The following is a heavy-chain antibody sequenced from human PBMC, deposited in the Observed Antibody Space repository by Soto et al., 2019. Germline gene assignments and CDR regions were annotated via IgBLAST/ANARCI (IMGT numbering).Heavy chain of an antibody. Sequence: PGGSLRLSCAASGFTFSSYAMSWVRQAPGKGLEWVSAISGSGGSTYYADSVKGRFTISRDNSKNTLYLQMNSLRAEDTAVYYCAKDRGLELGYDSSPQFSPDSWGQGTLVTVSS. J-gene: IGHJ4*02. CDR2: ISGSGGST. V-gene: IGHV3-23*01. D-gene: IGHD3-22*01. CDR1: GFTFSSYA. CDR3: AKDRGLELGYDSSPQFSPDS.